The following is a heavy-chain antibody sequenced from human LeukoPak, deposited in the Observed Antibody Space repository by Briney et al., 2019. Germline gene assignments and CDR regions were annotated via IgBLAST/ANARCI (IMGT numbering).Heavy chain of an antibody. J-gene: IGHJ4*02. V-gene: IGHV3-66*01. D-gene: IGHD6-19*01. CDR2: INSGGTT. CDR1: GFTVSSKY. Sequence: QTGGSLRLSCAASGFTVSSKYMAWVRQAPGKGLEWVSFINSGGTTNYADSVKGRFTTSRDYSKNTLNLQMNSLRAEDTAVYYCATIVSDSSGWYHFDHWGQGALVTVSS. CDR3: ATIVSDSSGWYHFDH.